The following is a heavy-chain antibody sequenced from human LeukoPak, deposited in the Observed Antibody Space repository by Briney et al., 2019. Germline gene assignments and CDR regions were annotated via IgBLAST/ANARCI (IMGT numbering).Heavy chain of an antibody. CDR2: ISSSDGGT. J-gene: IGHJ4*02. V-gene: IGHV3-23*01. CDR3: ARNQWELID. CDR1: GFTLSNYG. D-gene: IGHD1-26*01. Sequence: GGSLRLSCSASGFTLSNYGMSCVRQTPGKVLEWVSSISSSDGGTYYAASVKGRFTISRGNSKNTLYLQMSSLRAEDTALYYCARNQWELIDWGQGTLVTVSS.